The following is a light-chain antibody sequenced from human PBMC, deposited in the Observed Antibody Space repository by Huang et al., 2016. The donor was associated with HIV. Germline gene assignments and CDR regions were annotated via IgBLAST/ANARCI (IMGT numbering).Light chain of an antibody. CDR3: QQYDTYPFT. Sequence: ILTCRASQGISNSLAWYQQRPGKAPNLLIYGASTLQNGVTSRFSGSGSGTDFALTISCLQSEDFATYYCQQYDTYPFTFGPGTKVDIK. J-gene: IGKJ3*01. V-gene: IGKV1-8*01. CDR1: QGISNS. CDR2: GAS.